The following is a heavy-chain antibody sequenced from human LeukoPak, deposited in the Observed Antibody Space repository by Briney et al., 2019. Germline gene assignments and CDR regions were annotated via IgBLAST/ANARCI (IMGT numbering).Heavy chain of an antibody. D-gene: IGHD3/OR15-3a*01. Sequence: SETLSLTCTASGVSISSSNSYWGWIRQPPGKGLEWIGSIYYSGNTYYNASLKSQVSISVDTSKNQFSLRLTSVTAADTAVYYCARQTGSGLFILPGGQGTLVTVSS. CDR1: GVSISSSNSY. CDR3: ARQTGSGLFILP. V-gene: IGHV4-39*01. CDR2: IYYSGNT. J-gene: IGHJ4*02.